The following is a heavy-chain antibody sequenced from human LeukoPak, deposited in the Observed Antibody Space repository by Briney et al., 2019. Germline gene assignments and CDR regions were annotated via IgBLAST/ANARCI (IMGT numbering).Heavy chain of an antibody. V-gene: IGHV1-8*01. J-gene: IGHJ4*02. CDR2: MNPNSGNT. CDR3: ARGDVGATDY. Sequence: GASVTVSCKASGYTFTSYDINWVRQAPGQGLEWMGWMNPNSGNTGYAQKFQGRVPMTRNTSISTAYMELSSLRSEDTAVYYCARGDVGATDYWGQGTLVTVSS. CDR1: GYTFTSYD. D-gene: IGHD1-26*01.